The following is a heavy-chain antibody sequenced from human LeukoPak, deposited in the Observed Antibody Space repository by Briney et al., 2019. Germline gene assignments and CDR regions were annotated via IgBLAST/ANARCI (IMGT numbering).Heavy chain of an antibody. Sequence: GGPLRLSCAASGFTFSSYSMNWVRQAPGKGLEWVSYISSSSSTIYYADSVKGRFTISRDNAKNSLYLQMNSLRAEDTAVYYCARNANYYDSSGDFDYWGQGTLVTVSS. J-gene: IGHJ4*02. D-gene: IGHD3-22*01. V-gene: IGHV3-48*01. CDR1: GFTFSSYS. CDR3: ARNANYYDSSGDFDY. CDR2: ISSSSSTI.